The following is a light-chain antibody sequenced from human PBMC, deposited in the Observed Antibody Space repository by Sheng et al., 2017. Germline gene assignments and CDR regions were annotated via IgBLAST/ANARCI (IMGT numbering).Light chain of an antibody. CDR1: QSISNW. CDR3: QQYSTYSVT. CDR2: QAS. J-gene: IGKJ1*01. Sequence: DVQMTQSPSTLSASVGDRVTITCRASQSISNWLAWYQQKLGKAPKLLIYQASTLESGVPSRFMGSGSGTEFTLTISSLQPDDFATYYCQQYSTYSVTFGQGTKVGIK. V-gene: IGKV1-5*03.